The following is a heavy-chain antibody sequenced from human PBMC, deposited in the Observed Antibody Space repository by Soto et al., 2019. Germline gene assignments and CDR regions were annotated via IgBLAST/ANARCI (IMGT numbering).Heavy chain of an antibody. CDR3: AGGQDNLAVNFDY. D-gene: IGHD1-1*01. Sequence: PGGSLRLSCAASGFTFNTYSMHWVRQAPGKGLEYVSATNNNGDTTYYASSVKGRFTISRDNSKNTLYLQMGSLKTEDMAVYYCAGGQDNLAVNFDYWGQGTPVTVSS. V-gene: IGHV3-64*01. J-gene: IGHJ4*02. CDR2: TNNNGDTT. CDR1: GFTFNTYS.